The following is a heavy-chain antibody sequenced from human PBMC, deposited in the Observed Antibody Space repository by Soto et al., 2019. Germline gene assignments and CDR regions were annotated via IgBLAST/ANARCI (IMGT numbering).Heavy chain of an antibody. J-gene: IGHJ4*02. D-gene: IGHD5-18*01. CDR3: ARQSRDSYPPLFDF. V-gene: IGHV5-51*01. CDR1: GYSFTSYW. Sequence: PGESLKISCQGSGYSFTSYWIGWVRQMPGKGLEWMGIIYPGDSDTRYSPSFRGQVTISADKSISTAYLQWSSLKASDTAMYYCARQSRDSYPPLFDFWGQGTLVTVSS. CDR2: IYPGDSDT.